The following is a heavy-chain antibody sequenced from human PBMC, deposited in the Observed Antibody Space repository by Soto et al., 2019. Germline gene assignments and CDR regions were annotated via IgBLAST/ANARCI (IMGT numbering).Heavy chain of an antibody. CDR2: INTAGSTK. V-gene: IGHV3-48*03. J-gene: IGHJ6*02. CDR3: ARAECSSPDCLTAYYSYGLDV. Sequence: GGSLRLSCAASGFTFSNFEMHWVRQAPGKGLEWVSYINTAGSTKYYAESVKGRFTISRDNARNSLFLQMNSLRAEDTAVYYCARAECSSPDCLTAYYSYGLDVWGQGSTVTVSS. D-gene: IGHD3-9*01. CDR1: GFTFSNFE.